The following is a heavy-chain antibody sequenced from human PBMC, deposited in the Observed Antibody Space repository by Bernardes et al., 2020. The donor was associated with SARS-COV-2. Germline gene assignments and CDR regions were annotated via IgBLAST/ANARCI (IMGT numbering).Heavy chain of an antibody. Sequence: SETLSLTCAVYGGFLCGYYWNWIRQPPGKGVEWMGEINYSGSTNYNPSLKSRVTISLDTSKNQFSLKLSPVTASDTAVYYCARAVWGIWYFDLWGRGTLVTDSS. CDR2: INYSGST. V-gene: IGHV4-34*01. D-gene: IGHD3-16*01. J-gene: IGHJ2*01. CDR1: GGFLCGYY. CDR3: ARAVWGIWYFDL.